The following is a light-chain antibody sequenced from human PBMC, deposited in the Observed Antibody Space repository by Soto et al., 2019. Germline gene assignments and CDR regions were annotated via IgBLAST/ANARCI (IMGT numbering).Light chain of an antibody. CDR1: QSIRSW. V-gene: IGKV1-5*03. CDR2: QAS. J-gene: IGKJ1*01. CDR3: QQYNSYPWT. Sequence: DIQMTQSPSTLSASVGDRDTITCRASQSIRSWLAWYQQKPGKAPNLLIYQASNLKSGVPSRFSGSGSGTEYTLTISSLQPDDFATYYCQQYNSYPWTFGQGTKVEIK.